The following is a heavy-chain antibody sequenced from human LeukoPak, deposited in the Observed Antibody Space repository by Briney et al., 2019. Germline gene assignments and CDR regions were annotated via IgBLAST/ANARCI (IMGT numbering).Heavy chain of an antibody. CDR2: IYYSGNT. J-gene: IGHJ5*02. CDR3: ARARDCSGGSCYQFNWFDP. D-gene: IGHD2-15*01. V-gene: IGHV4-31*03. Sequence: SETLSLTCSVSGGSISSGDYYWSWIRQHPGKGLEWIGYIYYSGNTYYNPSLKSRPTMSVDTSKNQFSLELSSVTDADTAVYYCARARDCSGGSCYQFNWFDPWGQGTLVTVSS. CDR1: GGSISSGDYY.